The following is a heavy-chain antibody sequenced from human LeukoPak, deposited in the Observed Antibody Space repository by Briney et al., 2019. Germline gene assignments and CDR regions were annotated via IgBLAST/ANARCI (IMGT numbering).Heavy chain of an antibody. CDR2: INHSGST. D-gene: IGHD2-2*01. Sequence: SETLSPTCAVYGGSFSGYYWSWIRQPPGKGLEWIGEINHSGSTNYNPSLTSRGTISVDTSKTQFSLKLSSVTAADTAVYYCARLGVRVVPAAVFDYWGQGTLVTVSS. J-gene: IGHJ4*02. CDR1: GGSFSGYY. CDR3: ARLGVRVVPAAVFDY. V-gene: IGHV4-34*01.